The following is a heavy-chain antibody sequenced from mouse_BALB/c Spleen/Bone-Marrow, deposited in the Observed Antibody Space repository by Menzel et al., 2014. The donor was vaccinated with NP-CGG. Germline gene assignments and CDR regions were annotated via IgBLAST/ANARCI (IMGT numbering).Heavy chain of an antibody. CDR2: ISSGSSTI. CDR3: ARSRFPDYGSSPFDY. J-gene: IGHJ2*01. Sequence: EVQGVESGGGLVQPGGSRKLSCAASGFTFSSFGMHWVRQAPEKGLEWVAYISSGSSTIYYADTVEGRFTISRDNPKNILFLQMTSLRSEDTAMYYCARSRFPDYGSSPFDYWGQGTTLTVSS. D-gene: IGHD1-1*01. CDR1: GFTFSSFG. V-gene: IGHV5-17*02.